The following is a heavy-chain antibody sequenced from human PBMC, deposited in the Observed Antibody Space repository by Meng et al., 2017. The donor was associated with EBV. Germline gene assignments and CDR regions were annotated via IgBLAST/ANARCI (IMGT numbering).Heavy chain of an antibody. Sequence: QVQWVQSAAEGKKPGSSVKVSCKTSGGPSRNYAISCVRQAPGQGLEWLGGFLPTLGAPNYAQKFHGRVSITADESTSTHYMDLSSLRSEDTAVYYCASESGRGYTPDYWGQGTLVTVSS. D-gene: IGHD3-10*01. J-gene: IGHJ4*02. CDR2: FLPTLGAP. V-gene: IGHV1-69*01. CDR3: ASESGRGYTPDY. CDR1: GGPSRNYA.